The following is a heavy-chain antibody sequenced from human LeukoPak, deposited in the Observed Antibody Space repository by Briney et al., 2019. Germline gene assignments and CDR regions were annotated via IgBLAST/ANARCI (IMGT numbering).Heavy chain of an antibody. J-gene: IGHJ4*02. CDR2: IYYSGST. Sequence: PSETLSLTCTVSGGSIGSYYCSWIRQPPGKGLEWIGYIYYSGSTNYNPSLKSRVTISVDTSKNQFSLKLSSVTAADTAVYYCALRRGYSYGPVECWGQGTLVTVSS. V-gene: IGHV4-59*01. CDR3: ALRRGYSYGPVEC. D-gene: IGHD5-18*01. CDR1: GGSIGSYY.